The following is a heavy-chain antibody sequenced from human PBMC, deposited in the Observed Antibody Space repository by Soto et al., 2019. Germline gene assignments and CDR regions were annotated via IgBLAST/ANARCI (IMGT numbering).Heavy chain of an antibody. CDR2: ISGNGDDT. Sequence: GGSLRLSCAASGFAFSNYAMSWVRQAPGKGLEWVSAISGNGDDTYYADSVKGRFTISRDNSKNALYLQMNSLRAEDTAVYFCAIPSGLTVTGPDYWGQGTLVTVSS. CDR3: AIPSGLTVTGPDY. V-gene: IGHV3-23*01. J-gene: IGHJ4*02. D-gene: IGHD6-19*01. CDR1: GFAFSNYA.